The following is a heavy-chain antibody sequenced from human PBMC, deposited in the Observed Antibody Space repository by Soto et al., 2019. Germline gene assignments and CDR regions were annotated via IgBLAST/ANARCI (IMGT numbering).Heavy chain of an antibody. CDR2: INAGNGNT. Sequence: ASVEVSCKASGYTFTSYAMHWVRQAPGQRLEWMGWINAGNGNTKYSQKFQGRVTITRDTSASTAYMELSSLRSEDTAVYYCARVGVAVAGTDYAFDIWGQGTMVTVSS. CDR3: ARVGVAVAGTDYAFDI. J-gene: IGHJ3*02. D-gene: IGHD6-19*01. CDR1: GYTFTSYA. V-gene: IGHV1-3*01.